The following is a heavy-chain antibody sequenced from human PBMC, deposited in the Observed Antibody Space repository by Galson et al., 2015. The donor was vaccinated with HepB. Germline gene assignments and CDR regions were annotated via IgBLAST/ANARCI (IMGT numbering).Heavy chain of an antibody. CDR1: GSTFRNAW. Sequence: SLRLSCAASGSTFRNAWTSWVRQALGKGLEWVGRIKSKTDGGTTDYAAPVKDRFTISRDDSKITLSMQMNRLKTEDTAVYYCTTESITMIVVVGYWYFDIWGRGTLVTVSS. CDR2: IKSKTDGGTT. CDR3: TTESITMIVVVGYWYFDI. D-gene: IGHD3-22*01. J-gene: IGHJ2*01. V-gene: IGHV3-15*01.